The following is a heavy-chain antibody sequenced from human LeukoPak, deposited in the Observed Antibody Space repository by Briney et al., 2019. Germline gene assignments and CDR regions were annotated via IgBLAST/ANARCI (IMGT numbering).Heavy chain of an antibody. CDR2: INPSGGST. CDR1: GYTFTSYG. D-gene: IGHD6-19*01. J-gene: IGHJ1*01. Sequence: ASVKVSCKASGYTFTSYGISWVRQAPGQGLEWMGIINPSGGSTSYAQKFQGRVTMTRDTSTSTVYMELSSLRSEDTAVYYCARGSGYSSGWSRQYFQHWGQGTLVTVSS. CDR3: ARGSGYSSGWSRQYFQH. V-gene: IGHV1-46*01.